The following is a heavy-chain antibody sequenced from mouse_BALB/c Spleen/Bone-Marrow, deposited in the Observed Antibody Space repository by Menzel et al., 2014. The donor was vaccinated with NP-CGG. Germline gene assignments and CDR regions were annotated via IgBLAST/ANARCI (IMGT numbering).Heavy chain of an antibody. V-gene: IGHV1-66*01. Sequence: ESGPELVKPGASVKISCKASGYSFTSYYIHWVKQRPGQGLEWIGWIFPGSGNTKYNEKFKGKATLTADTSSSTAYMQLSSLTSEDSAAYFCARRYGSSRYYFDYWGQGTTLTVSS. J-gene: IGHJ2*01. CDR3: ARRYGSSRYYFDY. CDR2: IFPGSGNT. CDR1: GYSFTSYY. D-gene: IGHD1-1*01.